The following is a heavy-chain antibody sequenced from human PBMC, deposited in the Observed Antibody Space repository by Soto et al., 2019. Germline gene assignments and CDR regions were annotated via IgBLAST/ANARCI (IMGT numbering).Heavy chain of an antibody. V-gene: IGHV1-2*04. Sequence: GASVKVSCKASGYTFTGYYMHWVRQAPGQGLEWMGWINPNSGGTNYAQKFQGWVTMTRDTSISTAYMELSRLRSDDTAVYYCTSAGSGYYYGMDVWGQGTTVTVSS. D-gene: IGHD6-13*01. CDR2: INPNSGGT. CDR3: TSAGSGYYYGMDV. CDR1: GYTFTGYY. J-gene: IGHJ6*02.